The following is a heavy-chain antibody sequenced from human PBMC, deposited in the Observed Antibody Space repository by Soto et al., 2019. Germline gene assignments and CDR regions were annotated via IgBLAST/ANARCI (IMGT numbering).Heavy chain of an antibody. J-gene: IGHJ4*02. V-gene: IGHV3-11*01. CDR3: ARQPHYDFWSGYWKGFDY. Sequence: GGSLRLSCAASGFTFSDYYMSWIRQAPGKGLEWVSYISSSGSTIYYADSVKGRFTISRDNAKNSLYLQMNSLRAEDTAVYYCARQPHYDFWSGYWKGFDYWGQGTLVTVSS. D-gene: IGHD3-3*01. CDR2: ISSSGSTI. CDR1: GFTFSDYY.